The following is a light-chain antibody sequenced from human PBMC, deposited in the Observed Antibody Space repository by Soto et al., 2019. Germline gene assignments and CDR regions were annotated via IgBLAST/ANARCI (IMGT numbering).Light chain of an antibody. Sequence: QSVLTQPPSASGSPGQSVTISCTGTSSDVGGYNYVSWYQQHPGKAPKLMIYEVNKRPSGVPDRFSGSKSGNTASLTVSGLQAEDVAYYSCSSYAGSHSCGVFVTGTKVTVL. CDR2: EVN. CDR3: SSYAGSHSCGV. V-gene: IGLV2-8*01. CDR1: SSDVGGYNY. J-gene: IGLJ1*01.